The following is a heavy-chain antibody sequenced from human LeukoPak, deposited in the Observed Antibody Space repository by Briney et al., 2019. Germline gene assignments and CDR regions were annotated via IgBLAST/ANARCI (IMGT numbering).Heavy chain of an antibody. D-gene: IGHD6-13*01. CDR3: AKTSKYSTTWYDY. CDR2: ISGDGGST. CDR1: GFTFSNYA. J-gene: IGHJ4*02. Sequence: PGGSLRLSCAASGFTFSNYAMSWVGQAPGKGLEWVSGISGDGGSTYYADSVKGRFTISRGSSENALYLQMNSLRAEDTAVYYCAKTSKYSTTWYDYWGQGTLVTVSS. V-gene: IGHV3-23*01.